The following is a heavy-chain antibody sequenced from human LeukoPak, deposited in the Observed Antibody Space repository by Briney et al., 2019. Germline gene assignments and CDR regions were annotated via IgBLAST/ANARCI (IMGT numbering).Heavy chain of an antibody. Sequence: SETLSLTCTVSGGSISSSRYYWGWIRQPPGKGLEWIGSIHYSGSTYYNPSLKSRVTVSVDTSENQFSLKLSSVAAADTAVYYCATSTESYGDPGDYWGQGTLVTVSS. CDR3: ATSTESYGDPGDY. J-gene: IGHJ4*02. CDR1: GGSISSSRYY. D-gene: IGHD4-17*01. CDR2: IHYSGST. V-gene: IGHV4-39*07.